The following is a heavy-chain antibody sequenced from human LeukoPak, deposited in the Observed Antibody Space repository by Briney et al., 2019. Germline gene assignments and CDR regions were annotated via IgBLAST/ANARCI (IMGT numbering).Heavy chain of an antibody. J-gene: IGHJ6*03. D-gene: IGHD5-12*01. CDR3: AKGGGYEAQYYYYYLDV. CDR2: INSDGSST. CDR1: GFTFSSYW. V-gene: IGHV3-74*01. Sequence: GGSLRLSCAASGFTFSSYWMHWVRQAPGKGLVWVSRINSDGSSTSYADSVKGRFTISRDSSKNTLYLQMKSLRAEDTAVYYCAKGGGYEAQYYYYYLDVWGKGTTVTISS.